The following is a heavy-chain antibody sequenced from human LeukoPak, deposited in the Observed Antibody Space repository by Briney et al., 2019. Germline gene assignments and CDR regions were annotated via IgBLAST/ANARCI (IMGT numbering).Heavy chain of an antibody. CDR2: IYYSGST. Sequence: PSETLSLTCTVSGGSISSYYWSWIRQPPGKGLEWIGCIYYSGSTNYNPSLKSRVTISVDTSKNQFSLKLSSVTAADTAVYYCARAPYFWSGYYIGYFDYWGQGTLVTVSS. J-gene: IGHJ4*02. V-gene: IGHV4-59*01. CDR1: GGSISSYY. CDR3: ARAPYFWSGYYIGYFDY. D-gene: IGHD3-3*01.